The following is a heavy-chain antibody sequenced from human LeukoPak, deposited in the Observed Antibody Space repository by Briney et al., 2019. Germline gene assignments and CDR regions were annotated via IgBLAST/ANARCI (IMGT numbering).Heavy chain of an antibody. J-gene: IGHJ4*02. V-gene: IGHV3-74*01. CDR1: GFTFSSFW. D-gene: IGHD2-21*02. Sequence: PGGSLRLSCAASGFTFSSFWMHWVRKAPGKGLVWVSRINSDGSITTYADSVKGRFTISRDNAKNTVYLQLSSLRAEDTAVYYCTRAVVVTASDSWGQGTLVTVSS. CDR2: INSDGSIT. CDR3: TRAVVVTASDS.